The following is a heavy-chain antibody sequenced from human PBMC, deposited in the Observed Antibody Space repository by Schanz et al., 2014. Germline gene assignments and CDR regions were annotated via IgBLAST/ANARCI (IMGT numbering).Heavy chain of an antibody. V-gene: IGHV3-53*01. Sequence: EVQLVESGGGLIQPGGSLRLSCAVSGFTVSSNYMSWVRQAPGKGLEWVSTVYMSAASTRYADSVKGRFIISRDSSKNTLSLQMNSMRPEDTVLYFCARDEGRDGYNLAFDVWGQGTLVTVSS. CDR3: ARDEGRDGYNLAFDV. CDR1: GFTVSSNY. J-gene: IGHJ3*01. CDR2: VYMSAAST. D-gene: IGHD5-12*01.